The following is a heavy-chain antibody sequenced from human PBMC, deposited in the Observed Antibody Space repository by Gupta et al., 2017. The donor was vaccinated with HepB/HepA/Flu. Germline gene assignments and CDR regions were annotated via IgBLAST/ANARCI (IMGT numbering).Heavy chain of an antibody. J-gene: IGHJ6*04. V-gene: IGHV3-74*01. D-gene: IGHD2-2*01. CDR1: GFTFSTYW. CDR3: TRGDFVLVPDNDLYYLMDV. Sequence: DVQLLESGVALVQPGGSLRLSCAASGFTFSTYWTHWVRQAPGKGPVWVSRMNKDGSSTNYADYGKGRGTIARDNAKNTLDRKMNRRRAEETAVYLGTRGDFVLVPDNDLYYLMDVGVKGTTVTVYS. CDR2: MNKDGSST.